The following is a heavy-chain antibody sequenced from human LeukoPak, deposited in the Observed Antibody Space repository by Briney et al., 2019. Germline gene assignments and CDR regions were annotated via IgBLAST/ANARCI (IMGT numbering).Heavy chain of an antibody. CDR1: GYSFTSYW. Sequence: GVSLKISCKGSGYSFTSYWIGWVRQMPGKGLEWMGIIYPGDSDTRYSPSFQGQVTISADKSISTAYLQWSSLKASDTAMYYCASPTRYSSGWHAFDIWGQGTMVTVSS. CDR3: ASPTRYSSGWHAFDI. D-gene: IGHD6-19*01. CDR2: IYPGDSDT. V-gene: IGHV5-51*01. J-gene: IGHJ3*02.